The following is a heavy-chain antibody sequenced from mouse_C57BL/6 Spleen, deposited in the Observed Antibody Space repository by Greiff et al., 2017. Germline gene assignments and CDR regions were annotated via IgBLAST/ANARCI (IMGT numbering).Heavy chain of an antibody. D-gene: IGHD1-1*01. J-gene: IGHJ2*01. V-gene: IGHV1-50*01. Sequence: QVQLQQPGAELVKPGASVKLSCKASGYTFTSYWMQWVKQRPGQGLEWIGEIDPSASYTNYNQKFQGKSTLTVDTSSSTAYMQLSSLTSEDSAVDYCARRDYGSDYWGQGTTLTVSA. CDR2: IDPSASYT. CDR3: ARRDYGSDY. CDR1: GYTFTSYW.